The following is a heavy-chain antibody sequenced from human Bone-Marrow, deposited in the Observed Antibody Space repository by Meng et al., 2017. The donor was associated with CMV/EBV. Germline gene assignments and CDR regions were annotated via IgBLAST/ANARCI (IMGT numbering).Heavy chain of an antibody. CDR3: AGEGRSRGYYYDRSGHFAY. Sequence: GGSLRLSCAASGLTVSNYYMAWLRQAPGKGLEWVSLIPRGGAVNYADSVKGRFAIFRDDSENTIYLQMDSLRAEDTAVYYCAGEGRSRGYYYDRSGHFAYWGQGTRVTGSS. J-gene: IGHJ4*02. D-gene: IGHD3-22*01. CDR2: IPRGGAV. CDR1: GLTVSNYY. V-gene: IGHV3-53*01.